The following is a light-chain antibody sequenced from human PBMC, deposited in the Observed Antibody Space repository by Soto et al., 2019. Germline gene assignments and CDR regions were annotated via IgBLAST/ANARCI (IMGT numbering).Light chain of an antibody. Sequence: EIVMTQSPATLSVSPGERATLSCRASQSVSSNLAWYQQKPGQAPRLLIYDASTRATGIAARFSGSGSGTEFTLTISSLQSEDFAIYYWQQYNNWPRTFGQGTKVEIK. CDR1: QSVSSN. J-gene: IGKJ1*01. CDR3: QQYNNWPRT. CDR2: DAS. V-gene: IGKV3-15*01.